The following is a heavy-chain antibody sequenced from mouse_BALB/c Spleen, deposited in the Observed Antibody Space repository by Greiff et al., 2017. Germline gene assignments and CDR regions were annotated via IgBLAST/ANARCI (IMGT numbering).Heavy chain of an antibody. V-gene: IGHV3-6*02. D-gene: IGHD4-1*01. CDR2: ISYDGSN. CDR3: ARPGTYWFAY. Sequence: DVQLQESGPGLVKPSQSLSLTCSVTGYSITSGYYWNWIRQFPGNKLEWMGYISYDGSNNYNPSLKNRISITRDTSKNQFFLKLNSVTTEDTATYYCARPGTYWFAYWGQGTLVTVSA. CDR1: GYSITSGYY. J-gene: IGHJ3*01.